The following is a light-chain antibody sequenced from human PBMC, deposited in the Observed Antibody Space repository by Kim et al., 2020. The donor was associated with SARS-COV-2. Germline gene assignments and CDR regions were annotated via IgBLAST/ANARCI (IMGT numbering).Light chain of an antibody. V-gene: IGLV2-14*03. CDR2: DVS. CDR3: SSYTSSSTRV. CDR1: SSDVGGYNY. J-gene: IGLJ2*01. Sequence: SSTISCTGTSSDVGGYNYVSWYQQHPGKAPKLMIYDVSNRPSGVSNRFSGAKSGNTDSLTISGLQAEDEADYYCSSYTSSSTRVFGGGTQLTVL.